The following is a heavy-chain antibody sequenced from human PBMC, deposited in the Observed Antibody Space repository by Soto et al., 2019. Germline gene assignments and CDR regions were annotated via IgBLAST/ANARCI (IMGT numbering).Heavy chain of an antibody. CDR3: ARDSTIPTAVGFDY. CDR1: GYTFTGYY. V-gene: IGHV1-2*04. D-gene: IGHD3-9*01. Sequence: ASVKVSCKASGYTFTGYYMHWVRQAPGQGLEWMGWINPNSGGTNYAQKFQGWVTMTRDTSISTAYMELSRLRSDDTAVYYCARDSTIPTAVGFDYWGQGTLVTVSS. J-gene: IGHJ4*02. CDR2: INPNSGGT.